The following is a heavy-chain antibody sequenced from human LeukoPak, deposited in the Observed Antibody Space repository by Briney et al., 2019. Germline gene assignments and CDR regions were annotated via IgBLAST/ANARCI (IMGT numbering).Heavy chain of an antibody. CDR2: IKQDGGEK. CDR3: ARGGGRYCSGGSCHDIDY. D-gene: IGHD2-15*01. CDR1: GFTFSSYW. V-gene: IGHV3-7*01. J-gene: IGHJ4*02. Sequence: PGGSLRLSCVVSGFTFSSYWMNWVRQIPGKGLEWVATIKQDGGEKYYVDSVRGRFAISRDNAKNSLYLQMNNLRVEDTAVYYCARGGGRYCSGGSCHDIDYWGQGILVTAST.